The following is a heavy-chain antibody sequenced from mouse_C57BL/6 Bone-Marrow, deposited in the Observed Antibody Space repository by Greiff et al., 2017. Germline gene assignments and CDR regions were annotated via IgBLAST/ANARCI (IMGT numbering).Heavy chain of an antibody. CDR1: GYAFSSSW. CDR3: ARGSTMVTTTGRLYYYAMDY. Sequence: QVQLQQSGPELVKPGASVKISCKASGYAFSSSWMNWVKQRPGTGLEWIGRIYPGDGDTNYNGKFKGKATLTADKSSSTAYMQLSSLTSEDSAVYFCARGSTMVTTTGRLYYYAMDYWGQGTSVTVSS. V-gene: IGHV1-82*01. J-gene: IGHJ4*01. CDR2: IYPGDGDT. D-gene: IGHD2-2*01.